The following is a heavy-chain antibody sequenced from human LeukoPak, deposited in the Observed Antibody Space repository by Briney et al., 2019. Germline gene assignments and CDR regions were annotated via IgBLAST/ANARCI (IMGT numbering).Heavy chain of an antibody. CDR3: ASGGRYCSSTSCYYFDY. D-gene: IGHD2-2*01. J-gene: IGHJ4*02. V-gene: IGHV4-39*01. CDR1: VGSISSSSYY. CDR2: IYYSGST. Sequence: PSQTLSLTRAVSVGSISSSSYYWGWIRQPPGKGLEWVGSIYYSGSTYYNPSLKTRVKISVDTTKTQFSLKLSSVTAADTAVYCCASGGRYCSSTSCYYFDYWGRETLVTVPS.